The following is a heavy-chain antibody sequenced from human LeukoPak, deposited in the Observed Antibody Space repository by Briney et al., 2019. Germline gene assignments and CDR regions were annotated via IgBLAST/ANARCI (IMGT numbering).Heavy chain of an antibody. CDR3: ARTNTIAAAVYPSYYYYMDV. CDR1: GYTFTSYD. J-gene: IGHJ6*03. CDR2: MNPNSGNT. D-gene: IGHD6-13*01. V-gene: IGHV1-8*02. Sequence: RWASVKVSCKASGYTFTSYDINWVRQATGQGFEWMGYMNPNSGNTGYAQKFQGRVTMTRNTSISTAYMELSSLRSEDTAVYYCARTNTIAAAVYPSYYYYMDVWGKGTTVTISS.